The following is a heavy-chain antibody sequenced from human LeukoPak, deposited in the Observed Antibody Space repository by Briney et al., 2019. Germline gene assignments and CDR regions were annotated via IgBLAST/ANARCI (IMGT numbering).Heavy chain of an antibody. D-gene: IGHD1-26*01. CDR3: ARLESIVGATVDY. Sequence: SETLSLTCTVSGGSISSGSYYWGWIRQPPGKGLEWIGSIYYSGSTYYNPSLKSRVTISVDTSKNQFSLKLSSVTAADTAVYYCARLESIVGATVDYWGQGTLVTVSS. J-gene: IGHJ4*02. V-gene: IGHV4-39*01. CDR1: GGSISSGSYY. CDR2: IYYSGST.